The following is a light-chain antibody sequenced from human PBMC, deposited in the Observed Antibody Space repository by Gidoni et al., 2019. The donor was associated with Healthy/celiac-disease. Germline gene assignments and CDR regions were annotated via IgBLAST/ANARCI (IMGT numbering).Light chain of an antibody. CDR3: QQYGSSSWT. CDR2: GAS. CDR1: QSVSSSY. J-gene: IGKJ1*01. Sequence: EIVLTQSPGTLSLSPGERATLSCRASQSVSSSYLAWYQQKPGQAPRLLIYGASSRATGIPDRFSGSGSGTDFTLTISRLEPEDFAVYYCQQYGSSSWTXGXGTXVEIK. V-gene: IGKV3-20*01.